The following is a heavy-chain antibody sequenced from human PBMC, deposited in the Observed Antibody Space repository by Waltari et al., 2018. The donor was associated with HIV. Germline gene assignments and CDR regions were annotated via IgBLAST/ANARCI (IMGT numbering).Heavy chain of an antibody. CDR1: GFRVSDYG. V-gene: IGHV3-33*01. CDR3: ARVPFASSWSADSFDV. D-gene: IGHD6-13*01. CDR2: IWYDGSKK. Sequence: VQLEESGGGVVQPGRSRRLSCAASGFRVSDYGMHWVRQAPGKGLQWVAVIWYDGSKKEYSDSLKGRFTISKDNSKNTLFLQMNSLRVDDTAVYFCARVPFASSWSADSFDVWGPGTRITVSS. J-gene: IGHJ3*01.